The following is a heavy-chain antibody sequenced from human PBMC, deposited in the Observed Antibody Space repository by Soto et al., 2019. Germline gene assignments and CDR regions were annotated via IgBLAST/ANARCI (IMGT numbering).Heavy chain of an antibody. Sequence: QITLKESGPKLVKPTQTLTLTCTFSGFSLNTRGVAVGWIRQPPEKALEGLAFAYWDDDQLYSPSLKSRLTISKNTSNNHVVLTMTNMDPVDTAIYYSAHRVDTGYCNSASCRGSFDIWGQGTMIPVSS. CDR2: AYWDDDQ. CDR3: AHRVDTGYCNSASCRGSFDI. D-gene: IGHD2-2*01. J-gene: IGHJ3*02. V-gene: IGHV2-5*02. CDR1: GFSLNTRGVA.